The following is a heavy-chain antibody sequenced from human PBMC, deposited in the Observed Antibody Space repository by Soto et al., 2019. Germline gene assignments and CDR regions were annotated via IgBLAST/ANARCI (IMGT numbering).Heavy chain of an antibody. CDR1: GDSVSSNSAA. V-gene: IGHV6-1*01. CDR3: ARFIAAAGTGHYYYAMDV. CDR2: TYYRSKWYN. Sequence: SQTLSLTCAISGDSVSSNSAAWNWIRQSPSRGLEWLGRTYYRSKWYNDYAVSVKSHITITPDTSKTQFSLQLNSVPPEDTAVYYCARFIAAAGTGHYYYAMDVWGRGTTVTVSS. J-gene: IGHJ6*02. D-gene: IGHD6-13*01.